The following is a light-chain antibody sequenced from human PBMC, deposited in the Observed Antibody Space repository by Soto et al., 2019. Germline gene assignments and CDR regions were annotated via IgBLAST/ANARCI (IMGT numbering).Light chain of an antibody. CDR2: AAS. CDR3: QQLNSYPIT. V-gene: IGKV1-9*01. Sequence: LTQSPGTLSLSPGERATLSCRASQSVSSSWLAWYQQKPGKAPKLLIYAASTLQSGVPSRFSGSGSGTDFTLTISSLQPEDFATYYCQQLNSYPITFGQGTRLEIK. J-gene: IGKJ5*01. CDR1: QSVSSSW.